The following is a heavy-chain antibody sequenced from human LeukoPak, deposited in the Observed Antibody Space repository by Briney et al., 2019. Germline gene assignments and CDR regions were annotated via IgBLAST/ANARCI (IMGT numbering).Heavy chain of an antibody. CDR1: GFTLSIYG. CDR2: IRYDGTSQ. V-gene: IGHV3-30*02. J-gene: IGHJ4*02. Sequence: GGSLRLSCTTSGFTLSIYGMHWVRQAPGKGLEWVAFIRYDGTSQYYTDSVKGRFTISRDNSMNTMYLQMNSLRVEDTAVYYCAKVGFGWYQIDYWGQGTLVTVSS. CDR3: AKVGFGWYQIDY. D-gene: IGHD6-19*01.